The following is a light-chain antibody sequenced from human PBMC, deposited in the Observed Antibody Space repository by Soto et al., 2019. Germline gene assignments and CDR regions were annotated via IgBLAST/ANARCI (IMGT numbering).Light chain of an antibody. CDR1: QTVLYSSNNQNS. CDR3: QQYYSPPWT. CDR2: WAS. J-gene: IGKJ1*01. V-gene: IGKV4-1*01. Sequence: DIVMTQSPDSLDLSLGERATINCKSSQTVLYSSNNQNSLAWYQQKPGQPPKLLIYWASIREYGVPDRFSGSGSGTDITLTISILKDEDVAVYYCQQYYSPPWTFGKGNKVEIK.